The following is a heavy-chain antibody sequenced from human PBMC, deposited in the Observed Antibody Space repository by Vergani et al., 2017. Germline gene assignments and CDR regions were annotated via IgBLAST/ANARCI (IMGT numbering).Heavy chain of an antibody. CDR3: AKPDYYGSGSYVFYAFDI. V-gene: IGHV1-69*12. CDR2: IIPIFGTA. CDR1: GGTFSSYA. J-gene: IGHJ3*02. D-gene: IGHD3-10*01. Sequence: QVQLVQSGAEVKKPGSSVKVSCKASGGTFSSYAISWVRQAPGQGFEWMGGIIPIFGTANYAQKFQGRVTITADESTSTAYMELSSLRSEDTAVYYCAKPDYYGSGSYVFYAFDIWGQGTMVTVSS.